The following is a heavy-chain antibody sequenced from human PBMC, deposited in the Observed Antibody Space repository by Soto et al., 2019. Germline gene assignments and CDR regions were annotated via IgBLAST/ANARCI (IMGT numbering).Heavy chain of an antibody. V-gene: IGHV1-46*02. CDR2: IHPSGGGT. J-gene: IGHJ4*02. Sequence: ASVKVSCKPSGYTFNTYYLHWVRQAPGQALEWMGVIHPSGGGTTYAQKFLGRVTVTRDTSTSTVFMELSSLRSDDTAVYYCARGGHIAVVTASLDDWGQGTLVTVSS. CDR1: GYTFNTYY. D-gene: IGHD2-21*02. CDR3: ARGGHIAVVTASLDD.